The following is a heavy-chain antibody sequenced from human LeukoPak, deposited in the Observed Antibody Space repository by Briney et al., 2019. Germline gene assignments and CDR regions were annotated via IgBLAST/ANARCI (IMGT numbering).Heavy chain of an antibody. J-gene: IGHJ4*02. Sequence: SSETLSLTCTVSGGSISSYYWSWIRQPPGKGLEWIGYIYYTGSTNYNPSLKSRVSMSVDTSKNQFSLKLSSVTAADTAVYYCARLSTVTTSFDYWAREPWSPSPQ. CDR3: ARLSTVTTSFDY. CDR2: IYYTGST. CDR1: GGSISSYY. V-gene: IGHV4-59*12. D-gene: IGHD4-11*01.